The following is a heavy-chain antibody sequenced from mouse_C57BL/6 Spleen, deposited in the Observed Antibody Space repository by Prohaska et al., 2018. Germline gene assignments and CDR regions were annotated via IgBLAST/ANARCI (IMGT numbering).Heavy chain of an antibody. V-gene: IGHV1-69*01. Sequence: QVQLQQPGAELVMPGASVKLSCKASGYTFTSYWMHWVKQRPGQGLEWVGEIDPSDSYTNYNQKFKGKATLTVDKSSSTAYMQLSSLTSEDSAVYYCAKDSSAFAYWGQGTLVTVSA. CDR1: GYTFTSYW. D-gene: IGHD3-2*02. CDR3: AKDSSAFAY. CDR2: IDPSDSYT. J-gene: IGHJ3*01.